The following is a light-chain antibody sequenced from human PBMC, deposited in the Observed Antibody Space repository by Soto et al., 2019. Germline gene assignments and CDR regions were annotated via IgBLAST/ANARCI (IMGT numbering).Light chain of an antibody. V-gene: IGLV2-23*01. J-gene: IGLJ1*01. CDR2: KGT. CDR1: SSDVGAYNS. Sequence: QSVLAQPASVSGSPGQSITISCTGTSSDVGAYNSVSWYQQHPHRAPQVIIYKGTQRPSGVSNRFSGSTSGNAASLTISALQADDQDDYFCCSPAPDSTYAVGTGTRVTVL. CDR3: CSPAPDSTYA.